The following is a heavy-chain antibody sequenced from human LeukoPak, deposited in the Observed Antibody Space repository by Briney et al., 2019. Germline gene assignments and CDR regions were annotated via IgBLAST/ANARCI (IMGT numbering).Heavy chain of an antibody. J-gene: IGHJ4*02. CDR3: AAYYDFWSGIDY. D-gene: IGHD3-3*01. V-gene: IGHV4-59*12. CDR2: IYYSGST. CDR1: GGSISSYY. Sequence: SETLSLTCTVSGGSISSYYWSWIRQPPGKGLEWIGYIYYSGSTNYNPSLKSRVTISVDTSKNQFSLKLSSVTAADTAVYYCAAYYDFWSGIDYWGQGTLVTVSS.